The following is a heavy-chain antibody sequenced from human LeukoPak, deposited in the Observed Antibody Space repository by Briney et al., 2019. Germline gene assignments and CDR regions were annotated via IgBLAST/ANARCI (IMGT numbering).Heavy chain of an antibody. Sequence: SETLSLTCAVSGGSISSGGYSWSWIRQPPGKGLEWIRYIYYSGSTNYNPSLKSRVTISVDTSKNQFSLKLSSVTAADTAVYYCARDTRLGTGTTYYYYGMDVWGQGTTVTVSS. D-gene: IGHD1-7*01. J-gene: IGHJ6*02. V-gene: IGHV4-61*08. CDR3: ARDTRLGTGTTYYYYGMDV. CDR1: GGSISSGGYS. CDR2: IYYSGST.